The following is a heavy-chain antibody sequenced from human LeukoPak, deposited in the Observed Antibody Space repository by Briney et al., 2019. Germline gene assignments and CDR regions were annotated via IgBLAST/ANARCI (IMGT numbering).Heavy chain of an antibody. CDR2: INPNSGGT. CDR3: ARDDIVVVPVGFDP. D-gene: IGHD2-2*01. J-gene: IGHJ5*02. Sequence: GASVKVSCKASGYTFTGYYMHWVRQAPGQGLEWMGWINPNSGGTNYAQKFQGRVTMTRDTSISTAYMELSRLRSDDTAVYYCARDDIVVVPVGFDPWGQGTLVTVSS. V-gene: IGHV1-2*02. CDR1: GYTFTGYY.